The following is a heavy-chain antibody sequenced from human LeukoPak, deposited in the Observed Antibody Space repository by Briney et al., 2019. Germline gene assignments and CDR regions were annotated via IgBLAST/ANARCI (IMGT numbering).Heavy chain of an antibody. CDR2: IYYSGST. Sequence: SETLSLTCTVSGGSISSGDYYWIWIRQPPGKGLEWIGYIYYSGSTYYNPSLKSRVTISVDTSKNQFSLKLSSVTAADTAVYYCARENSGYDSYYFDYWGQGTLVTASS. D-gene: IGHD5-12*01. J-gene: IGHJ4*02. CDR3: ARENSGYDSYYFDY. CDR1: GGSISSGDYY. V-gene: IGHV4-30-4*08.